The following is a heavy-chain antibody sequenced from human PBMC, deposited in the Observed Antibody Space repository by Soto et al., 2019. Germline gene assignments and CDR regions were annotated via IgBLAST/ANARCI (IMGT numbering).Heavy chain of an antibody. D-gene: IGHD2-21*01. CDR1: GYSFTSYW. CDR3: ARLCGATNSGMDV. Sequence: GESLKISCKGSGYSFTSYWTGWVRQMPGKGLEWMGIIYPGDSDTRYSPSFQGQVTISADKSISTAYLQWSSLKASDTAMHSCARLCGATNSGMDVWGQGTTVTVS. J-gene: IGHJ6*02. CDR2: IYPGDSDT. V-gene: IGHV5-51*01.